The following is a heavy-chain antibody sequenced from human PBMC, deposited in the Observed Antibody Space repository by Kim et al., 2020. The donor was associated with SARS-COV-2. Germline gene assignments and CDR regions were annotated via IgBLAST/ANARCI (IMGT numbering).Heavy chain of an antibody. CDR1: GYSFTSYW. D-gene: IGHD4-17*01. J-gene: IGHJ6*02. Sequence: GESLKISCKGSGYSFTSYWISWVRQMPGKGLEWMGRIDPSDSYTNYSPSFQGHVTISADKSISTAYLQWSSLKASDTAMYYCARLGLAWSMTTVVTEHYYYGMYVWGQGTTVTVSS. CDR2: IDPSDSYT. CDR3: ARLGLAWSMTTVVTEHYYYGMYV. V-gene: IGHV5-10-1*01.